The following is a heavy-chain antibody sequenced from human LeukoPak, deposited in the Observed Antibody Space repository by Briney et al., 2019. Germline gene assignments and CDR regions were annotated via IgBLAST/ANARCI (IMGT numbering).Heavy chain of an antibody. CDR3: TADCGSGSYDY. Sequence: GGSLRLSCAASGFTFSNAWMSWVRQAPGKGLEWVGRIKSKTDGGTTDYAAPVKGRFTISRDDSKNTLYLQMNSLKTEDTAVYYCTADCGSGSYDYWGQGTLVTVSS. CDR2: IKSKTDGGTT. V-gene: IGHV3-15*01. CDR1: GFTFSNAW. D-gene: IGHD3-10*01. J-gene: IGHJ4*02.